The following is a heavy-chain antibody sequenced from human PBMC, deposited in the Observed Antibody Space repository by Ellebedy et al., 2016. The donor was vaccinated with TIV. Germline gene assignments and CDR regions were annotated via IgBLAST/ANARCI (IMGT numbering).Heavy chain of an antibody. CDR1: GFTFDDCA. Sequence: SLKISXTASGFTFDDCAMHWVRQAPGKGLEWVSVISWDSGSIGYADSVKARFTISRDNAKNSLYLQMNSLRAEDTALYYCAKDKGVSGYDSIDYWGQGTLITVSS. V-gene: IGHV3-9*01. D-gene: IGHD5-12*01. CDR2: ISWDSGSI. J-gene: IGHJ4*02. CDR3: AKDKGVSGYDSIDY.